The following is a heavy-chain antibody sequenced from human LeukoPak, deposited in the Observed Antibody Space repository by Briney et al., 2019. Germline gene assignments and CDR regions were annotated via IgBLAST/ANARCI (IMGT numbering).Heavy chain of an antibody. CDR2: ISAYNGNT. CDR3: ARDTHRTSDAFDI. V-gene: IGHV1-18*01. D-gene: IGHD1-14*01. CDR1: GYIFTSYG. J-gene: IGHJ3*02. Sequence: ASVKVSCKAAGYIFTSYGISWVRQAPGQGLEWMGWISAYNGNTNYAQKLQGRVTMTTDTSTSTAYMELRSLRSDDTAVYYCARDTHRTSDAFDIWGQGTMVTVSS.